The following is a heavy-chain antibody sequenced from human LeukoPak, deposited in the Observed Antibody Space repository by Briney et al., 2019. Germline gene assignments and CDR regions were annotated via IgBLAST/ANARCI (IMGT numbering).Heavy chain of an antibody. J-gene: IGHJ4*02. Sequence: SGGSLRLSCAASGFTFSDYSMNWVRQAPGKGLEWISYINNSSSRMYYADSVRGRFTTSRDNARNSLYLQMNSLRAEDTAVYYCAREGGSGSYTEYWGQGTLVIVSS. D-gene: IGHD3-10*01. CDR1: GFTFSDYS. CDR2: INNSSSRM. CDR3: AREGGSGSYTEY. V-gene: IGHV3-48*04.